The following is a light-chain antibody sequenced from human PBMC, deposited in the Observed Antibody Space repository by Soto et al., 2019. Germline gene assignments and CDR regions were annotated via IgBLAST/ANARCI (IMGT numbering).Light chain of an antibody. CDR2: GAF. J-gene: IGKJ1*01. V-gene: IGKV3-20*01. CDR3: QQYDTAPRT. CDR1: QRVRNSY. Sequence: EIVLTQSPGTLSLSPGERVTLYCKASQRVRNSYLAWYQQRPGQAPRLLIYGAFSRATDAPDRFSGSESGTEFTLTIDRLAPEDSAVYFCQQYDTAPRTFGQGTKVEVK.